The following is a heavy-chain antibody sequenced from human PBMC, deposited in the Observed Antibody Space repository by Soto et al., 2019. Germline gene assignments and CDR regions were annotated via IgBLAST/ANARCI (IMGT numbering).Heavy chain of an antibody. CDR2: IYHSGST. CDR1: GYSISSCYY. J-gene: IGHJ4*02. V-gene: IGHV4-38-2*01. Sequence: SETLSLTCAVSGYSISSCYYWGLIRQPPGKGLEWIGSIYHSGSTYYNPSLKSRVTISVDTSKNQFSLKLSSVTAADTAVYYCARVGTSYFDYWGQGTLVTVSS. CDR3: ARVGTSYFDY. D-gene: IGHD5-12*01.